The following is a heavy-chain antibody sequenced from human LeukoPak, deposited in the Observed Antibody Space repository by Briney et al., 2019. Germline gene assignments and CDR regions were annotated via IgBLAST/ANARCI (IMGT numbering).Heavy chain of an antibody. J-gene: IGHJ4*02. Sequence: GESLRISCKGSGYSFTSYWINWVRQMPGKGLEWMGTIDPSDSYINYSPSFQGHVTISADNSISTAYLQWSSLKASDTAMYYCARLPQLGSDYWGQGTLVTVSS. D-gene: IGHD1-26*01. CDR3: ARLPQLGSDY. CDR1: GYSFTSYW. CDR2: IDPSDSYI. V-gene: IGHV5-10-1*01.